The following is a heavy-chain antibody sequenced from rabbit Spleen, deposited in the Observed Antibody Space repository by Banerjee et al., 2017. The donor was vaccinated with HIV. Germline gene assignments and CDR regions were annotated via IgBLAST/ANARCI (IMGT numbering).Heavy chain of an antibody. CDR2: IYPTFGVA. CDR3: VRGYDDYGDYTRLDL. Sequence: ELVESGGGLVQAGESLELSCKTSGIDFSNYAMILVRQAPGKGLEWIAYIYPTFGVANYANSVKGRFTISSDSAQNTVFLQMTSLTASDTATYFCVRGYDDYGDYTRLDLWGPGTLVTVS. D-gene: IGHD2-1*01. CDR1: GIDFSNYA. V-gene: IGHV1S47*01. J-gene: IGHJ3*01.